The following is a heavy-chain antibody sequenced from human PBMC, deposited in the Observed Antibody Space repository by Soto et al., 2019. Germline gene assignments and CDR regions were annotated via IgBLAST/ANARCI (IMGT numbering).Heavy chain of an antibody. CDR2: ISSSGSTI. J-gene: IGHJ4*02. D-gene: IGHD3-22*01. Sequence: GGSLRLSCAASGFTFSDYYMSWIRQAPGKGLEWVSYISSSGSTIYYADSVKGRFTISRDNAKNSLYLQMNSLRAEDTAVYYCARDRYPYYDSSGPPDYWGQGTLVTVSS. V-gene: IGHV3-11*01. CDR3: ARDRYPYYDSSGPPDY. CDR1: GFTFSDYY.